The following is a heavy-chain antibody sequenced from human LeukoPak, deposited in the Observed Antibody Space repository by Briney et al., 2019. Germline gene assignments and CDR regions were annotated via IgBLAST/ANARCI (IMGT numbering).Heavy chain of an antibody. V-gene: IGHV1-46*01. D-gene: IGHD2-21*02. CDR3: ASAYCGGDCYSPYYFDY. CDR2: IHPSDGHT. CDR1: GYTFTNYY. J-gene: IGHJ4*02. Sequence: ASVKVSCKASGYTFTNYYIHWVRQAPGQGLEWMGIIHPSDGHTAYAQNFQGRVTMTRDTSTSTVYMELSSLRSEDTAVYYCASAYCGGDCYSPYYFDYWGQGTLVTVSS.